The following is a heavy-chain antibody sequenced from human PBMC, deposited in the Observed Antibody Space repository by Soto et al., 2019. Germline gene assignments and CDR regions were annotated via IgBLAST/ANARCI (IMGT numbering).Heavy chain of an antibody. CDR1: GYTFTIYW. CDR3: AIRGYSYGYSFSY. Sequence: GESVKISCKASGYTFTIYWIAWVLQMPWKGLEWMGIIFPVDSDTTYSPSFQGQVTISADKSITTAYVQWSSLKASDTAMYYCAIRGYSYGYSFSYWGQGTLVTVSS. D-gene: IGHD5-18*01. J-gene: IGHJ4*02. CDR2: IFPVDSDT. V-gene: IGHV5-51*01.